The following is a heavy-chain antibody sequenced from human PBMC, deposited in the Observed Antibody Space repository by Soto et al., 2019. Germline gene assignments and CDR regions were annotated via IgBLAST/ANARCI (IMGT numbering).Heavy chain of an antibody. D-gene: IGHD6-13*01. V-gene: IGHV4-61*01. CDR1: GGSVSSGSYY. Sequence: PSETLSLTCTVSGGSVSSGSYYWSWIRQPPGKGLEWIGYIYYSGSTNYNPSLKSRVTISVDTSKNQLSLKLSSVTAADTAVYYCARAAAAAGTTYVNWFDPWGQGTLVTVSS. J-gene: IGHJ5*02. CDR3: ARAAAAAGTTYVNWFDP. CDR2: IYYSGST.